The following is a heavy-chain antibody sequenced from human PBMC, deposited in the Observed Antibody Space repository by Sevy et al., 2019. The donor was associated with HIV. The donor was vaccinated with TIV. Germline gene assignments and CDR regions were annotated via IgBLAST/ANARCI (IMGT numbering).Heavy chain of an antibody. V-gene: IGHV1-58*01. CDR3: AAVPDEWELRLGAFDI. D-gene: IGHD1-26*01. J-gene: IGHJ3*02. CDR2: IVDGSGNT. CDR1: GFTFTSSA. Sequence: ASVKVSCKASGFTFTSSAVQWVRQARGQRVEWIGWIVDGSGNTNYGQKFQERVTLTRDMSTSTAYMELSSLRSEDTAVYYCAAVPDEWELRLGAFDIWGQGTMVTVSS.